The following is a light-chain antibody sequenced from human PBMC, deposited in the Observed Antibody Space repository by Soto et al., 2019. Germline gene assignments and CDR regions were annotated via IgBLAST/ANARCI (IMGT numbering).Light chain of an antibody. Sequence: SVLTQPPPVSAAPGQKVTISCSGVSSNIGNNHVSWYQHLPGTAPKPLIYDTTKRPSGIPDRFSVSKSGTSATLVITGLQTGDEADYYCGAWDSSPSAFVFGTGTKVTVL. CDR3: GAWDSSPSAFV. CDR1: SSNIGNNH. V-gene: IGLV1-51*01. J-gene: IGLJ1*01. CDR2: DTT.